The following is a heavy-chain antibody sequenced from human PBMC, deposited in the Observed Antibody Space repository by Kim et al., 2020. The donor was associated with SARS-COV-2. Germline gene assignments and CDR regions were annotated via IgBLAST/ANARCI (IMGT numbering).Heavy chain of an antibody. CDR3: ARVGAKEIAASPEPYGLDV. CDR1: GGSISSYY. V-gene: IGHV4-59*13. Sequence: SETLSLTCTVSGGSISSYYWSWIRQPPGKGLEWIGYIYYSGSTKYNPSLKSRVTISVDTSKNQFSLKLTSVTSADTAVYYCARVGAKEIAASPEPYGLDVWGQGTTVTVSS. J-gene: IGHJ6*02. CDR2: IYYSGST. D-gene: IGHD2-15*01.